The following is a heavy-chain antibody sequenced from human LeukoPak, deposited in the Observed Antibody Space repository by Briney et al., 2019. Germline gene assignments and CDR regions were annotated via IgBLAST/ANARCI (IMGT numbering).Heavy chain of an antibody. CDR3: ARQKCTSASCLTKNAFDI. V-gene: IGHV4-4*09. Sequence: SETLSLTCTVSGSISGYYWSWIRQPPGKGLEWIGYIYTSGSTNYNPSLESRVTISVDTSKNQFSLDLSSVTAADTAVYYCARQKCTSASCLTKNAFDIWGQGTMVTVSS. J-gene: IGHJ3*02. D-gene: IGHD2-2*01. CDR1: GSISGYY. CDR2: IYTSGST.